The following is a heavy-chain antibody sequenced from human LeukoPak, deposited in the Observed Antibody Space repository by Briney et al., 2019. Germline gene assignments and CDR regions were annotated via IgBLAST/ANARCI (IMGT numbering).Heavy chain of an antibody. V-gene: IGHV3-7*01. CDR1: GFTFSSYW. CDR3: ANTVVSGSYHFDY. D-gene: IGHD1-26*01. CDR2: IRQDGSEK. Sequence: GGSLRLSCAASGFTFSSYWMSWVRQAPGKGLEWVANIRQDGSEKYYVDSVKGRFTISRDNAKSSLYLQMNSLRAEDTASYYCANTVVSGSYHFDYWGQGTLVTVSS. J-gene: IGHJ4*02.